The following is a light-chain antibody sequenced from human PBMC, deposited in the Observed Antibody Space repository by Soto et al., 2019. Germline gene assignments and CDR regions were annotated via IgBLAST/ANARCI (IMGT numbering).Light chain of an antibody. J-gene: IGKJ2*01. Sequence: EIVLTQSPGTLSLSPGERVTLSCRASQSVSSSYLAWYQQKPAQAPRLLIYGASNRATGIPDRFSGSGSGTDFTLTISRLEPEDFAVYYCQQYGGSPPHTFGQGTKLEIK. CDR3: QQYGGSPPHT. CDR2: GAS. V-gene: IGKV3-20*01. CDR1: QSVSSSY.